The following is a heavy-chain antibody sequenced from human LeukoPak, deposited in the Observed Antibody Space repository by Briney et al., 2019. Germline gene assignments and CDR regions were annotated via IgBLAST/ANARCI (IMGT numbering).Heavy chain of an antibody. V-gene: IGHV1-8*02. Sequence: GASVKVSCKASGYTFTSYGISWVRQAPGQGLEWMGWMNPNSGNTGYAQKFQGRVTMTRNTSISAAYMELSSLRSEDTAVYYCAKHRRYYYGMDVWGQGTTVTVSS. CDR2: MNPNSGNT. CDR1: GYTFTSYG. J-gene: IGHJ6*02. CDR3: AKHRRYYYGMDV.